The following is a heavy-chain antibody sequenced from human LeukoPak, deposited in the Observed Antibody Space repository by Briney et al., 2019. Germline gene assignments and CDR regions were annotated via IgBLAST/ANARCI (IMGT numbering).Heavy chain of an antibody. CDR1: GFIFDNYA. CDR3: ARDRSGYANDAFDF. J-gene: IGHJ3*01. D-gene: IGHD3-3*01. CDR2: ISGDGGST. Sequence: GGSLRLSCAAPGFIFDNYAIHWVRQDPGKGLEWLSLISGDGGSTFYADSVRGRFTISRDNSKNTMFLQMNSLRAEDTAVYHCARDRSGYANDAFDFWGQGTMVTVSS. V-gene: IGHV3-43*02.